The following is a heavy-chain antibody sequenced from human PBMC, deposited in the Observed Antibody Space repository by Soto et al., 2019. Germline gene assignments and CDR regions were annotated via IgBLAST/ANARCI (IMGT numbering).Heavy chain of an antibody. D-gene: IGHD2-8*01. J-gene: IGHJ4*02. CDR3: ARDQSSGYCTNGVCPSGLDY. CDR1: GFTFSSYS. CDR2: ISSSSSTI. V-gene: IGHV3-48*02. Sequence: EVQLVESGGGLVQPGGSLRLSCAASGFTFSSYSMNWVRQAPGKGLEWVSYISSSSSTIYYADSVKGPFTISRDNAKNSLYLQMNSLRDEDTAVYYCARDQSSGYCTNGVCPSGLDYWGQGTLVTVSS.